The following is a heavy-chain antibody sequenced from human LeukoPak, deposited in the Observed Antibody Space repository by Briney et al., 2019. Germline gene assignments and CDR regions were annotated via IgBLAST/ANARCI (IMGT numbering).Heavy chain of an antibody. CDR2: FDPEDGER. D-gene: IGHD2-21*02. CDR3: ATPVVVTAHDAFDI. CDR1: GYTLTELS. V-gene: IGHV1-24*01. J-gene: IGHJ3*02. Sequence: ASVKVSCKVSGYTLTELSMHWVRQAPGKGLEWMGGFDPEDGERIYAQKFQGRVTMTEDTSTDTAYMELSSLRSEDTAVYYCATPVVVTAHDAFDIWGQGTMVTVSS.